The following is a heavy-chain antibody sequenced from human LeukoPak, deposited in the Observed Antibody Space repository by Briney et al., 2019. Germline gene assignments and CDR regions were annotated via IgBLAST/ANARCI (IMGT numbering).Heavy chain of an antibody. V-gene: IGHV3-43*02. J-gene: IGHJ4*02. CDR2: ISGDGGST. CDR3: AKVFSGNYGLSDY. D-gene: IGHD1-26*01. Sequence: GRSLRLSCIASGFTFDDYAMHWVRQPPGKGLEWVSLISGDGGSTYYADSVKGRFTISRDNSKNSLYLQMNSLRTEDTALYYCAKVFSGNYGLSDYWGQGTLVTVSS. CDR1: GFTFDDYA.